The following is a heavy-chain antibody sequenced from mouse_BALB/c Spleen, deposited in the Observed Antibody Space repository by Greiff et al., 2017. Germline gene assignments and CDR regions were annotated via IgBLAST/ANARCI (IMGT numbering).Heavy chain of an antibody. Sequence: VKLMESGPELVKPGASVKISCKASGYAFSSSWMNWVKQRPGQGLEWIGRIYPGDGDTNYNGKFKGKATLTADKSSSTAYMQLSSLTSVDSAVYYCARWGREEDYWGQGTTLTVSS. CDR1: GYAFSSSW. CDR3: ARWGREEDY. J-gene: IGHJ2*01. CDR2: IYPGDGDT. V-gene: IGHV1-82*01. D-gene: IGHD3-3*01.